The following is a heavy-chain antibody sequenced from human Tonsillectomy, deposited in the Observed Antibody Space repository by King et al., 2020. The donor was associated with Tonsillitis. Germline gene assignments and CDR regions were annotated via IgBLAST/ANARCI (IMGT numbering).Heavy chain of an antibody. V-gene: IGHV3-33*01. Sequence: VQLVESGGGVVQPGRSLRLSCAASGFTFSYYGMHWVRQSPGKGLEWVAVIWDDGTNQYYADSVKGRFTISRDNSENTLYLQMNSLRGEDTAVYYCARGVVDGDPDAFDFWGQGTMVTVSS. CDR3: ARGVVDGDPDAFDF. D-gene: IGHD2-21*01. CDR1: GFTFSYYG. CDR2: IWDDGTNQ. J-gene: IGHJ3*01.